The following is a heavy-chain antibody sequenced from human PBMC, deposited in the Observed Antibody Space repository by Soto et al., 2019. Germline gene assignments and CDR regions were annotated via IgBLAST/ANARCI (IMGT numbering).Heavy chain of an antibody. V-gene: IGHV1-69*01. CDR3: ARDLDYYGSGSHYYYGMGV. CDR1: GGTFSRYA. D-gene: IGHD3-10*01. Sequence: QVQLVQSGVEVKKPGSSVKVSCKASGGTFSRYAFSWVRQAPGQGLEWMGGIVPIYGTRGFAQKFQGRLTITADEPTRTAYMELSSLRSEDTAVYYCARDLDYYGSGSHYYYGMGVWGQGTTVTVSS. CDR2: IVPIYGTR. J-gene: IGHJ6*02.